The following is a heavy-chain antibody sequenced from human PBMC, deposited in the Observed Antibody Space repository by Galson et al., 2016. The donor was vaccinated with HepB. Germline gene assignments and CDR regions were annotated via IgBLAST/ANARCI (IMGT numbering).Heavy chain of an antibody. Sequence: ETLSLTCTVSGGSLSSSSYYWGWIRQPPGKGLEWIGSLSYSGSAYYNPSLRSRVTISGDTSKNQFSLKLSSVTAADTAVYYCASEPGIAVADNYWGQGTMVTVSS. J-gene: IGHJ3*01. CDR1: GGSLSSSSYY. V-gene: IGHV4-39*01. D-gene: IGHD6-19*01. CDR2: LSYSGSA. CDR3: ASEPGIAVADNY.